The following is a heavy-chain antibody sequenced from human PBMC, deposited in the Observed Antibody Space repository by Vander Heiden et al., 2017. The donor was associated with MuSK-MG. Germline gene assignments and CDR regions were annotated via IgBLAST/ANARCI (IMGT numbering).Heavy chain of an antibody. Sequence: EVQLVQSGAEVKKPGESLKISCKGSGYSFTSYWIGWVRQMPGKGLEWMGIIYPGEYDTRYSPAVQGQVTISADKSIRTADLKWRRMKAAETAMYYSASSQWEIRAFDIWGQGTMVTVYS. V-gene: IGHV5-51*01. CDR2: IYPGEYDT. CDR1: GYSFTSYW. CDR3: ASSQWEIRAFDI. D-gene: IGHD1-26*01. J-gene: IGHJ3*02.